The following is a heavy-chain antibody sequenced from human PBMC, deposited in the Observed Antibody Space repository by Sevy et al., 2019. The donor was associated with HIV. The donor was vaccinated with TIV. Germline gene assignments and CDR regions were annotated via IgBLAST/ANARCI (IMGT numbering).Heavy chain of an antibody. D-gene: IGHD6-19*01. CDR2: ISSSGSTI. V-gene: IGHV3-11*01. CDR3: ARGTRSSGWYVDYYGMDV. Sequence: GGCLRFSCAASGFTFSDYYMSWIRQAPGKGLERVSYISSSGSTIYYADSVKGRFTISRDNAKNSLYLQMNSLRAEDTVVYYCARGTRSSGWYVDYYGMDVWGQGTTVPVSS. CDR1: GFTFSDYY. J-gene: IGHJ6*02.